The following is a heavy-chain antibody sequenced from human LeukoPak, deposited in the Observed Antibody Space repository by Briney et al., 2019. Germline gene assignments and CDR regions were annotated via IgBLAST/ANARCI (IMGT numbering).Heavy chain of an antibody. CDR2: IKSKTDGGTT. D-gene: IGHD4-11*01. J-gene: IGHJ6*02. V-gene: IGHV3-15*01. Sequence: PGGSLRLSCAASGFTFSNAWMSWVRQAPGKGLEWVGRIKSKTDGGTTDYAAPVKGRFTISRDDSKNTLYLQMNSLNTGHTAVYECTTDILLQYLPGYYGMDVWGQGTTVTVSS. CDR1: GFTFSNAW. CDR3: TTDILLQYLPGYYGMDV.